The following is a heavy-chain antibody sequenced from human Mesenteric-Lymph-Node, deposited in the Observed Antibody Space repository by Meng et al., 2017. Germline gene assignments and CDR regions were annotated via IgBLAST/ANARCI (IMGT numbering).Heavy chain of an antibody. V-gene: IGHV1-3*01. CDR1: GYTFTSYA. CDR3: ARGDARGALDY. J-gene: IGHJ4*02. Sequence: QGQLVQSGAEVKKPGASVKVSCKASGYTFTSYAMHWVRQAPGQRLEWMGWINAGNGNTKYSQKFQGRVTITRDTSASTAYMDLGSLRSEDTAVYYCARGDARGALDYWGQGTLVTVSS. CDR2: INAGNGNT. D-gene: IGHD1-26*01.